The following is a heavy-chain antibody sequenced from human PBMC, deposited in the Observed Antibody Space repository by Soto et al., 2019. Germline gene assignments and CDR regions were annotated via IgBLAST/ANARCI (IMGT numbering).Heavy chain of an antibody. J-gene: IGHJ4*02. CDR1: VYSFAGYW. Sequence: GQSLKISCKGSVYSFAGYWITRVPQKPGKCLAWMGRSDPSDSQTYYSPAFRALVTISSTKSITTEFLQLSSLGASDTHMHYCARQISESGRGTNFQYCFDSWGQGTPVTASS. CDR3: ARQISESGRGTNFQYCFDS. CDR2: SDPSDSQT. V-gene: IGHV5-10-1*01. D-gene: IGHD2-8*01.